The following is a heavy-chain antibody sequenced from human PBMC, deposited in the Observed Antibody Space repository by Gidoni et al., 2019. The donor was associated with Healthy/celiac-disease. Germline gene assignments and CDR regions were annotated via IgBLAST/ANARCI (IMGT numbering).Heavy chain of an antibody. J-gene: IGHJ4*02. CDR2: ICWNSGSI. CDR3: AKGPSIAARYFDY. V-gene: IGHV3-9*01. D-gene: IGHD6-6*01. Sequence: EVQLVGSGGGFVQPGRSLRLSCAASGFTFDDYAMPWVRQAPGKGLEWVSGICWNSGSIGYADSVKGLSTIARDNAKNSLYLQMNRLRAEDTALYYCAKGPSIAARYFDYWGQGTLVTVSS. CDR1: GFTFDDYA.